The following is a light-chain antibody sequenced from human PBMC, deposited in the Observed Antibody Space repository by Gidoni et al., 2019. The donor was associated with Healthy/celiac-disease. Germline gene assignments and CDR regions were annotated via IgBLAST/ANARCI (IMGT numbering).Light chain of an antibody. CDR3: YSTDSSGNHRV. CDR2: EDS. Sequence: SYELTQPPTVSVSPGQTASITCSGDALHKKYAYWYQPKSSQAPVLVIYEDSKRPSGIPERFSGSSSGTMATLTISGAQVEDDADYYCYSTDSSGNHRVFGGGTKLTVL. V-gene: IGLV3-10*01. CDR1: ALHKKY. J-gene: IGLJ3*02.